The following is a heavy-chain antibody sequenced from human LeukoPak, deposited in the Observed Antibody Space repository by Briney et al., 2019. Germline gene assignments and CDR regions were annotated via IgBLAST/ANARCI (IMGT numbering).Heavy chain of an antibody. CDR1: GYSFTNDW. D-gene: IGHD3-22*01. V-gene: IGHV5-51*01. CDR3: VRHNYYDTRGYYTLAY. J-gene: IGHJ4*02. Sequence: GESLKISCKGSGYSFTNDWIGWVRQMPGKGLEWMGIIYPGDSDTRYSPSFQGRATISADKSINTAYLQWSSLEASDTAIYYCVRHNYYDTRGYYTLAYWGQGTLVTVSS. CDR2: IYPGDSDT.